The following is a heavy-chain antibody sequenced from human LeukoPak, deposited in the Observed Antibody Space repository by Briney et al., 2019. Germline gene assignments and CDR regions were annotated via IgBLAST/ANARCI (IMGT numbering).Heavy chain of an antibody. CDR3: ARLRGSGSYPYYFDY. D-gene: IGHD3-10*01. CDR1: GYSFTSYW. V-gene: IGHV5-51*01. CDR2: IYPGDSDT. Sequence: KYGESLKISCKGSGYSFTSYWIGWVRQMPGKGLEWMGIIYPGDSDTRYSPSFQGQVTISADKSISTAYLQWSSLKASDTAMYYCARLRGSGSYPYYFDYWGQGTLVTVSS. J-gene: IGHJ4*02.